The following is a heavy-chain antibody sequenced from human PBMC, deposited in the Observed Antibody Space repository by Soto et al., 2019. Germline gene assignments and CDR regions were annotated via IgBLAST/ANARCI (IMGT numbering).Heavy chain of an antibody. CDR2: ISGSGGST. CDR3: AKRDLADSVLGYYYYGMDV. V-gene: IGHV3-23*01. D-gene: IGHD2-2*01. Sequence: EVQLLESGGGLVQPGGSLRLSCAASGFTFSSYAMSWVRQAPGKGLEWVSAISGSGGSTYYADSVKGRFTISRDNSKNTLYLQMNSLRAEDTAVYYCAKRDLADSVLGYYYYGMDVWGQGTTVTVSS. CDR1: GFTFSSYA. J-gene: IGHJ6*02.